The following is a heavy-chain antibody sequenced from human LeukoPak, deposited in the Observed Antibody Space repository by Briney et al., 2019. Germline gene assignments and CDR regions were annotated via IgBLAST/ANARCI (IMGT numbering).Heavy chain of an antibody. J-gene: IGHJ4*02. V-gene: IGHV3-7*03. CDR1: GFTVSSNY. CDR2: IKEDGGEI. Sequence: SGGSLRLSCAASGFTVSSNYMSWVRQAPGKGLEWVANIKEDGGEIHFVDSMKGRFTISRDNAKNSLYLQMNSLRGDDTAVYYCARSGYSHSWDYWGQGTLVIVSS. CDR3: ARSGYSHSWDY. D-gene: IGHD1-26*01.